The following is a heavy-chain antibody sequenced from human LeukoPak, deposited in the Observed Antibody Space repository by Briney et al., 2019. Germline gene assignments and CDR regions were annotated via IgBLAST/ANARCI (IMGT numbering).Heavy chain of an antibody. CDR3: IKDRIGTWSFDH. J-gene: IGHJ4*02. CDR1: GFTFSGHF. Sequence: GGSLRLSCSASGFTFSGHFMHWVRQAPGKGLEYVSSISINGDKTYYAESVKGRFTISRDNSKNTLYLHLSSLRVEDTAVYYCIKDRIGTWSFDHWGQGTLLTVSS. D-gene: IGHD1-26*01. V-gene: IGHV3-64D*06. CDR2: ISINGDKT.